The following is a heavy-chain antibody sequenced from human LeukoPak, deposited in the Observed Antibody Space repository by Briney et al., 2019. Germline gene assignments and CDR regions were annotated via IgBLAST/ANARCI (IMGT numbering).Heavy chain of an antibody. Sequence: GGSLRLSCAASGLTFDDYAMHWVRQAPGKGLEWVSGISWNSGSIGYADSVKGRFTISRDNAKNSLYLQMNSLRAEDMALYYCAKDIRMGSFDAFDIWGQGTMVTVSS. V-gene: IGHV3-9*03. CDR2: ISWNSGSI. CDR3: AKDIRMGSFDAFDI. J-gene: IGHJ3*02. CDR1: GLTFDDYA. D-gene: IGHD2-15*01.